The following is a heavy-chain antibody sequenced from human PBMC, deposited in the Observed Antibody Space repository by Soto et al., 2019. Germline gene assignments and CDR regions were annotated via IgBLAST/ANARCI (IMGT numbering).Heavy chain of an antibody. CDR2: ISYDGSNK. Sequence: GGSLRLSCAASGFTFSSYGMHWVRQAPGKGLEWVAVISYDGSNKYYADSVKGRFTISRDNSKNTLYLQMNSLRAEDTAVYYCAKEYGFGELLPVHYYYGMDVWGQGTTVTVSS. CDR3: AKEYGFGELLPVHYYYGMDV. V-gene: IGHV3-30*18. CDR1: GFTFSSYG. D-gene: IGHD3-10*01. J-gene: IGHJ6*02.